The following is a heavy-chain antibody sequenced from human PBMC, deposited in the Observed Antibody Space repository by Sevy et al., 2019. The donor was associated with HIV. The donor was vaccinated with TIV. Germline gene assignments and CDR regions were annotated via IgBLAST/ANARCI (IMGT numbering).Heavy chain of an antibody. V-gene: IGHV1-18*01. CDR2: ISAYNGNT. J-gene: IGHJ6*02. Sequence: ASVKVSCKASGYTFTSYGISWVRQAPGQGLEWMGWISAYNGNTNYAQKLQGRVTMTTDTSTSTAYMELRSLRSDDTAVYYCARDSERFYYYGMGVWGQGTTVTVSS. CDR1: GYTFTSYG. D-gene: IGHD1-26*01. CDR3: ARDSERFYYYGMGV.